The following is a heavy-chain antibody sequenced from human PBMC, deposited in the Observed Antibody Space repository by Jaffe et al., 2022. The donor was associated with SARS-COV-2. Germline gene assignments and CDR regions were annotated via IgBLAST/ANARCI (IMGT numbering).Heavy chain of an antibody. CDR3: ARVELWLRAAGMDV. CDR1: GGSFSGYY. Sequence: QVQLQQWGAGLLKPSETLSLTCAVYGGSFSGYYWSWIRQPPGKGLEWIGEINHSGSTNYNPSLKSRVTISVDTSKNQFSLKLSSVTAADTAVYYCARVELWLRAAGMDVWGQGTTVTVSS. V-gene: IGHV4-34*01. J-gene: IGHJ6*02. D-gene: IGHD5-18*01. CDR2: INHSGST.